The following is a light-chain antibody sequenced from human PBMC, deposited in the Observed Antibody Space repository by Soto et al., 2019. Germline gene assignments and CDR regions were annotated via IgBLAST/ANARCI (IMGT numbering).Light chain of an antibody. CDR3: QQYYNTPRT. CDR2: WAS. Sequence: DIVMTQSPDSLAVSLGERATINCKSSQSVLYSSNNKNYLAWFQQKPGQPPKLLIYWASTRESGVPDRFSGSGSGTDFTLTISSLQAEDVAVYYCQQYYNTPRTVGQGTKVDIK. CDR1: QSVLYSSNNKNY. J-gene: IGKJ2*01. V-gene: IGKV4-1*01.